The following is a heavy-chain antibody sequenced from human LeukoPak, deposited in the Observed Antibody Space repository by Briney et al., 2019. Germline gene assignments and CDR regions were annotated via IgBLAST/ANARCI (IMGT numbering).Heavy chain of an antibody. Sequence: GGSLRLSCAASGFTFSSYWMSWVRQAPGKGLEWVANIKQDGSEKYYVDSVKGRFTISRDNAKNSLYLQMNSLRAEDTAVYYCARETTNWSDWYFDLWGRGTLVTVSS. CDR2: IKQDGSEK. V-gene: IGHV3-7*01. D-gene: IGHD1-1*01. J-gene: IGHJ2*01. CDR1: GFTFSSYW. CDR3: ARETTNWSDWYFDL.